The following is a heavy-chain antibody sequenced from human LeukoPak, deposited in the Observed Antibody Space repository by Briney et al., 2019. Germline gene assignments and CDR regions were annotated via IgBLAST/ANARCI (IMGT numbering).Heavy chain of an antibody. V-gene: IGHV3-7*01. CDR3: ASLSSIVATY. J-gene: IGHJ4*02. CDR2: IKPDGSDK. Sequence: PGGSLRLSCAASGFTFTTSWLSWVRQAPGKGLEWVANIKPDGSDKYYVDSVKGRFTISRDNAKNPLYLQMNSLRAEDTAVYYCASLSSIVATYWGQGTLVTVSS. CDR1: GFTFTTSW. D-gene: IGHD5-12*01.